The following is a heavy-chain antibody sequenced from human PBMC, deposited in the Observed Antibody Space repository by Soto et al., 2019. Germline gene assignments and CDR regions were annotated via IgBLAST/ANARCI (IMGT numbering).Heavy chain of an antibody. CDR2: IYHSGSA. CDR3: ARRYSGYFDF. D-gene: IGHD5-12*01. J-gene: IGHJ4*02. CDR1: GGSISRSGYY. Sequence: QVQLQESGPGLVKPSQTLSLTCTVSGGSISRSGYYWSWIRQHPGKGLEWIGFIYHSGSAYYNPSLTSRVTISLETSMNQFSLKLSSVTAADTALYYCARRYSGYFDFWGQGALVTVSS. V-gene: IGHV4-31*03.